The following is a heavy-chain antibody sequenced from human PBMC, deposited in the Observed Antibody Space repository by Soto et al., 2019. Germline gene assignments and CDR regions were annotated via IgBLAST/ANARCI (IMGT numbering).Heavy chain of an antibody. CDR2: IGWNSGSV. J-gene: IGHJ4*01. D-gene: IGHD3-10*01. CDR1: GFTYEDSA. V-gene: IGHV3-9*01. Sequence: EVQLVESGGGLVQPGGSLRLSCVGSGFTYEDSAMHWVRQVSGKGLEWVSGIGWNSGSVGYVDSVKGRFTISRDNAKNTLYLQMNSLRPEDTALYYCAKDRRGYYGSGGLDYWGLGTLVTVSS. CDR3: AKDRRGYYGSGGLDY.